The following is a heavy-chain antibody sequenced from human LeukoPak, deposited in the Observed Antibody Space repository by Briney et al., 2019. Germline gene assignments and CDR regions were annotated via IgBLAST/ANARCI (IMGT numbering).Heavy chain of an antibody. D-gene: IGHD6-19*01. Sequence: GALRLPCAASRFTLSNYWMSWVRQAPGKGLEWVANIKQDGSETYYVDSVKGRFTISRDNAKNSLSLQMNSLRAEDTAVYYCARQRGSGCLDYWGQGTLVTVSS. V-gene: IGHV3-7*01. J-gene: IGHJ4*02. CDR3: ARQRGSGCLDY. CDR1: RFTLSNYW. CDR2: IKQDGSET.